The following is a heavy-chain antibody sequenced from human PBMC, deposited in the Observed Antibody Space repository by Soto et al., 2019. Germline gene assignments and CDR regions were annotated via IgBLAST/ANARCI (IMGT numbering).Heavy chain of an antibody. CDR1: GFTVSSKY. J-gene: IGHJ6*04. CDR3: ARDDVLCDGGRCYGVPLDV. CDR2: IQSGGPT. D-gene: IGHD2-15*01. Sequence: GGSQRLSCAAAGFTVSSKYMSWVRQAPGKGLEWVSLIQSGGPTYYADSVKGRFTISRDTSENTLHLQMDSLRAEDTAVYYCARDDVLCDGGRCYGVPLDVWDKGTTVTVSS. V-gene: IGHV3-66*01.